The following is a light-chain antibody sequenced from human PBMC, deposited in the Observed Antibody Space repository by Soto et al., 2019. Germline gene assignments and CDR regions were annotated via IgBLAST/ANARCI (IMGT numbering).Light chain of an antibody. CDR2: RTS. Sequence: EIVLTQSPGTLSLSPGERATLSCRASQSVSNNYLAWYQQKPGQAPRLLIYRTSNRATGIPDRFSGSGSGTDFTLTISRLEPEDFAVYYCQQYGSSQWTFGQGTKVDNK. CDR3: QQYGSSQWT. V-gene: IGKV3-20*01. CDR1: QSVSNNY. J-gene: IGKJ1*01.